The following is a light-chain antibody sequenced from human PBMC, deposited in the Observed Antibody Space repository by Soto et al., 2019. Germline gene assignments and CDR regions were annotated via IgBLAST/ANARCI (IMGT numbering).Light chain of an antibody. CDR3: PERSNLPWR. CDR1: QSFSSY. Sequence: ASQSFSSYFAWYQQTPGRSPRVLIYDASSRATGVPPRFRGSGSGANFTLTISFLEPEDSAIYFCPERSNLPWRFAHGTKVDIK. J-gene: IGKJ1*01. V-gene: IGKV3-11*01. CDR2: DAS.